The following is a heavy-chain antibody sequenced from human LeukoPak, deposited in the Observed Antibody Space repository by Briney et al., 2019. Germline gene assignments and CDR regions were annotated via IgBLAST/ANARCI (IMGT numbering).Heavy chain of an antibody. CDR2: IIPIFGTA. J-gene: IGHJ6*03. Sequence: GASVKVSCKAAGGTFSSYAISWVRQDPGQGLEWMGGIIPIFGTANYAQKFQGRVTITADESTSTAYMELSSLRSEDTAVYYCARDILPNVGYFDWLLSGRLYYYYYMDVWGKGTTVTVSS. CDR3: ARDILPNVGYFDWLLSGRLYYYYYMDV. D-gene: IGHD3-9*01. V-gene: IGHV1-69*13. CDR1: GGTFSSYA.